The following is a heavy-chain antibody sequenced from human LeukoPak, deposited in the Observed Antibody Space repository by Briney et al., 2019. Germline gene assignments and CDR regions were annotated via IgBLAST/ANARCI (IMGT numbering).Heavy chain of an antibody. CDR1: GLPFNRYY. D-gene: IGHD3-10*01. CDR3: ARELLWFGESL. J-gene: IGHJ4*02. V-gene: IGHV4-34*01. Sequence: SEPLSLTCAVYGLPFNRYYWSWLRQPPGKGLGWIGEINHSGSTNYNPSLKSRVTIPVDTSKNQFSLKLSSVTAADTAVCYCARELLWFGESLWGQGTLVTVSS. CDR2: INHSGST.